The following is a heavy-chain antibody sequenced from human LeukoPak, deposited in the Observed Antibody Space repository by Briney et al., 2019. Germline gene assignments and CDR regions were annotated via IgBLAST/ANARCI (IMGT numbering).Heavy chain of an antibody. Sequence: GGSLRLSCAASGFTVSSNYMSWVRQAPGKGLEWVSVIYSGGSTYYADSVKGRFTISRDNSKNTLYLQMNSLRAEDTAVYYCAKHSTVTNFDYWGQGTLVTVSS. D-gene: IGHD4-17*01. CDR2: IYSGGST. V-gene: IGHV3-53*01. J-gene: IGHJ4*02. CDR3: AKHSTVTNFDY. CDR1: GFTVSSNY.